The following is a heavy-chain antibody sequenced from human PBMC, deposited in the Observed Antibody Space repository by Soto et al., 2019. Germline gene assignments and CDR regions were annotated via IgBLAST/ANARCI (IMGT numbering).Heavy chain of an antibody. CDR3: ARDGCGLGYCSGAGLGWFDP. J-gene: IGHJ5*02. Sequence: QVQLVESGGGVVQPGRSLRLSCAASGFTFSSYAMHWVRQAPGKGLEWVAVISYDGSNKYYADSVKGRFTISRDNSKNTLYLQMNSLRAEDTAVYYCARDGCGLGYCSGAGLGWFDPWGQGTLVTVSS. D-gene: IGHD2-15*01. CDR1: GFTFSSYA. V-gene: IGHV3-30-3*01. CDR2: ISYDGSNK.